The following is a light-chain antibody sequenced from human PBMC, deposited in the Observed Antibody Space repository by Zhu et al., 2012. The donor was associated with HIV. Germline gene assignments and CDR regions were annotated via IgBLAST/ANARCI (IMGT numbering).Light chain of an antibody. V-gene: IGKV3-20*01. CDR3: QQYDSSPWT. J-gene: IGKJ1*01. CDR2: GGS. Sequence: IVLTQSPGTLSVSPGERATLSCRASQSVSSSHLAWYQQKPGQGPRLLIYGGSSRATDIPDRFSGSGSGTDFTLTISRLEPEDFALYHCQQYDSSPWTFGQGPSGNQT. CDR1: QSVSSSH.